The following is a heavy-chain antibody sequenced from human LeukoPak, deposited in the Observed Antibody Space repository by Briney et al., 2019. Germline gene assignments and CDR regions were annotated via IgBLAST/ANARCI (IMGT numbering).Heavy chain of an antibody. V-gene: IGHV3-48*04. CDR1: GFTVSSNY. CDR3: AKVVATNFYYGLDV. J-gene: IGHJ6*02. CDR2: ISSGSSTI. Sequence: GGSLRLSCAASGFTVSSNYMNWVRQAPGKGLEWVSYISSGSSTIYYADSVKGRFTISRDNAKNSLYLQMNSLRAGDTAVYYCAKVVATNFYYGLDVWGQGTTVTVSS.